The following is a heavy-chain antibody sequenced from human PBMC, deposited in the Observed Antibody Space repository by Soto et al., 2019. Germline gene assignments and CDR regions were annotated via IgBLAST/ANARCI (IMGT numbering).Heavy chain of an antibody. J-gene: IGHJ6*02. CDR2: IDLSGNDI. Sequence: PGGSLRLSCAASGFTFSIHYMSWIRQAPGKGLEWVSYIDLSGNDIWYADSVKGRFTISRDNAKNSLYLQMNSLRVEDTALYYCARGHFGLDVWGQGTTVTVSS. V-gene: IGHV3-11*01. CDR1: GFTFSIHY. D-gene: IGHD3-3*02. CDR3: ARGHFGLDV.